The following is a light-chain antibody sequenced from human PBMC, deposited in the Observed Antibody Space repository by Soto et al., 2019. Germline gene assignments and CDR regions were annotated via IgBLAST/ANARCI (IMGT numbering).Light chain of an antibody. CDR3: QQYHSYPVT. CDR1: QGIGNF. CDR2: AAS. J-gene: IGKJ4*01. V-gene: IGKV1-16*02. Sequence: DIPMTQSPSSLSASVGDTVTITCRASQGIGNFLAWFQQKPGKAPTSLIYAASTLQSGVPSKFSGSGSETDFTLTISSLQPEDSATYYCQQYHSYPVTFGGGTKVEIK.